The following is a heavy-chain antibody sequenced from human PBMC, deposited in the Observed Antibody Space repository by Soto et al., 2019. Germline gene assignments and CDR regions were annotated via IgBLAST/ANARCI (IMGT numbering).Heavy chain of an antibody. CDR2: IYPGDSDT. CDR3: AKSLFDDSSGYSHYAMDV. V-gene: IGHV5-51*01. J-gene: IGHJ6*02. Sequence: GVSLKISCQGSGYSFTDYCIAWVRQMPGKGLEWMGSIYPGDSDTRYSPSFQGQVTISADKSIGAAYLQWSSLKASDTAMFYCAKSLFDDSSGYSHYAMDVWRQGTTLTVSS. D-gene: IGHD3-22*01. CDR1: GYSFTDYC.